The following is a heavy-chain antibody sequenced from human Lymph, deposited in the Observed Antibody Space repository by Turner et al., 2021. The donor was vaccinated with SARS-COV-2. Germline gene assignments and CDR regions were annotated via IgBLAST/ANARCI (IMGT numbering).Heavy chain of an antibody. D-gene: IGHD3-9*01. J-gene: IGHJ4*02. CDR2: ISYDGSNK. CDR1: GFTFSSYG. CDR3: AKGGFYDILTGYSNFDY. Sequence: VQLVESWGGVVKPGRSLRLSCAASGFTFSSYGMHCVRQAPGKGLEWVVFISYDGSNKYYADSVKSRITITRDNSKNTLYLQMNSLKPEDTAVYYCAKGGFYDILTGYSNFDYWGQGTLVTVST. V-gene: IGHV3-30*18.